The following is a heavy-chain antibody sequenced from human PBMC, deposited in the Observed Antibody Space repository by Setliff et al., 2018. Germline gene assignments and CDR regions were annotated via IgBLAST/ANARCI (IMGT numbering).Heavy chain of an antibody. J-gene: IGHJ3*02. V-gene: IGHV4-31*01. CDR3: ARCSGSYDAFDI. CDR1: GGSISSGGYY. Sequence: SETLSLTCTVSGGSISSGGYYWSWIRQHPGMGLEWVGYIYYSGSTYHNPSLKTLVTISVDTSKNQFSLKLSSVTAADTAVYYCARCSGSYDAFDIWGQGTMVTVSS. CDR2: IYYSGST. D-gene: IGHD1-26*01.